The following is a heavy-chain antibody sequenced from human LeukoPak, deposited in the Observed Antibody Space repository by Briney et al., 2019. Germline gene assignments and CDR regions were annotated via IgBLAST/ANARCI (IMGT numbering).Heavy chain of an antibody. V-gene: IGHV1-69*05. CDR2: IIPIFGTA. Sequence: SVKVSCKASGGTFISYAISWVRQAPGQGLEWMGGIIPIFGTANYAQKFQGRVTITTDESTSTAYMELSSLRSEDTAVYYCARDRLVATISGGFDYWGQGTLVTVSS. CDR1: GGTFISYA. CDR3: ARDRLVATISGGFDY. D-gene: IGHD5-12*01. J-gene: IGHJ4*02.